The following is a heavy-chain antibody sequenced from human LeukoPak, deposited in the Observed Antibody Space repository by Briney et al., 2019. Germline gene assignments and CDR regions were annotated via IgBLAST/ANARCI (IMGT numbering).Heavy chain of an antibody. Sequence: ASVKVSCKASGYTFTGYFIHWVRQPPGQGLQGVGRINPNSGGTDYAQKLQGRFTMTRDTSISTPYMQLSRLRSDDTAVYYCARRDDYYYYGMDVWGQGTTVTVSS. CDR3: ARRDDYYYYGMDV. V-gene: IGHV1-2*02. CDR2: INPNSGGT. CDR1: GYTFTGYF. J-gene: IGHJ6*02.